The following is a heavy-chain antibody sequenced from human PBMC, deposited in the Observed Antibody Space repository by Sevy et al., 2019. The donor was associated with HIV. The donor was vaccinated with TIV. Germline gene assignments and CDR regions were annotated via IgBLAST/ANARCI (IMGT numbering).Heavy chain of an antibody. CDR3: AAATPGTAYNWFVP. Sequence: GGSLRLSCAASGFTFSSYEMNWVRQAPGKGLEWVSYISSSGSTIYYADSVKGRFTISRDNATNSLYLNMNSLMAEDTAVYYCAAATPGTAYNWFVPWGLGTLVTVSS. J-gene: IGHJ5*02. D-gene: IGHD2-2*01. V-gene: IGHV3-48*03. CDR2: ISSSGSTI. CDR1: GFTFSSYE.